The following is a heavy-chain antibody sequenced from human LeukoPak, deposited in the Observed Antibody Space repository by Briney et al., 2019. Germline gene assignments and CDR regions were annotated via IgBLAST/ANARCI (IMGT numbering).Heavy chain of an antibody. J-gene: IGHJ4*02. V-gene: IGHV3-23*01. CDR2: ISGSGGST. Sequence: GGSLRLSCAASGFTFSSYAMSWVRQASGKGLEWVSAISGSGGSTYYADSVKGRFTISRDNSKNTLYLQMNSLRAEDTAVYYCAKDEMATITGNFDFWGQGTLVTVSS. CDR3: AKDEMATITGNFDF. D-gene: IGHD5-24*01. CDR1: GFTFSSYA.